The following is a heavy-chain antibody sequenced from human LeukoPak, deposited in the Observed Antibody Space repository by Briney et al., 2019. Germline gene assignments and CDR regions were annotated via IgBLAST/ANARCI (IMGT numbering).Heavy chain of an antibody. J-gene: IGHJ6*03. Sequence: GGALRLSRATPGFTLSCLQMHLGPQTTGQGLGWGSTIGTASDTYYPGSVEGRFTLSRDNAKNSLYLQMNSLTAGDTAVYYCARGPPRGKYYYMDVWGKGTTVTVSS. D-gene: IGHD1-1*01. V-gene: IGHV3-13*01. CDR2: IGTASDT. CDR1: GFTLSCLQ. CDR3: ARGPPRGKYYYMDV.